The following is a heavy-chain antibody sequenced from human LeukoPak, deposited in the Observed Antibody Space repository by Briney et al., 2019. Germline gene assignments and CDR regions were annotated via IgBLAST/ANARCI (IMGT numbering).Heavy chain of an antibody. D-gene: IGHD3-22*01. Sequence: GGSLRLSCAASGFTFSSYAISRVRQAPGQGLEWMGGIIPIFGTANYAQKFQGRVTITADESTSTAYMELSSLRSEDTAVYYCARERDSSGYYYVAVWFDPWGQGTLVTVSS. V-gene: IGHV1-69*01. CDR3: ARERDSSGYYYVAVWFDP. CDR1: GFTFSSYA. CDR2: IIPIFGTA. J-gene: IGHJ5*02.